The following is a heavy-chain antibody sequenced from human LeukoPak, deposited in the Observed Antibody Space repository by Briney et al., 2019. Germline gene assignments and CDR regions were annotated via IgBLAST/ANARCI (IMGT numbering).Heavy chain of an antibody. CDR3: ARLSGDWFDP. V-gene: IGHV4-59*01. D-gene: IGHD3-10*01. CDR1: GGSISSYY. J-gene: IGHJ5*02. CDR2: IYYTGST. Sequence: SETLSLTCTVSGGSISSYYWSWIRQPPGKGLEWIGYIYYTGSTNYNPSLKSRVTISVDTSKNQFSLKLSSVTAADTAVYYCARLSGDWFDPWGQGTLVTVSS.